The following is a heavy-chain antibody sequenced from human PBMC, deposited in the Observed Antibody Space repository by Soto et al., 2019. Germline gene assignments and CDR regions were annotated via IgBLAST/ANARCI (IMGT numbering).Heavy chain of an antibody. Sequence: QVQLEQSGAEVKEPGASVKVSCKASGYPFGTYAITWVRQAPGQGLEWVGWISTNSGNTYYAQNFQGRVTLTTDTSTTTAYMELMNLTSDDTAIYYCARTYNWNSEGFDHWGQGTLVTVST. D-gene: IGHD1-7*01. V-gene: IGHV1-18*04. CDR3: ARTYNWNSEGFDH. CDR1: GYPFGTYA. J-gene: IGHJ4*02. CDR2: ISTNSGNT.